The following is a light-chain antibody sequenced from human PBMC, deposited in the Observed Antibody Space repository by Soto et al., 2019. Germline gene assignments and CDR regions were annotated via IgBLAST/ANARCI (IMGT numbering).Light chain of an antibody. CDR3: QSYDSSLTCV. Sequence: QPVLTQPPSVSGAPGQRVTISCTGSSSNIGAGYDVHWYQQFPGTAPILLIYGNSNRPSRVPDRSSGSKSGTSASLAITGLQAEDEADYYCQSYDSSLTCVFGSGTKVTVL. CDR1: SSNIGAGYD. J-gene: IGLJ1*01. CDR2: GNS. V-gene: IGLV1-40*01.